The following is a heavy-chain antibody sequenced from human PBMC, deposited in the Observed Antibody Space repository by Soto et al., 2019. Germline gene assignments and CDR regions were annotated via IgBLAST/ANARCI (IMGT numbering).Heavy chain of an antibody. Sequence: EVKLLESGGGLVQPGGSLRLSCAASGLSFASYAMNWVRQAPGKGLEWVSGIRGSGGSTYYADSVKGRFTISRDNSKNTLYLQLSSLRVEDTAVYYSAKGFGISWQYYLDYWGQGTLVTVSS. CDR2: IRGSGGST. CDR1: GLSFASYA. D-gene: IGHD3-10*01. V-gene: IGHV3-23*01. CDR3: AKGFGISWQYYLDY. J-gene: IGHJ4*02.